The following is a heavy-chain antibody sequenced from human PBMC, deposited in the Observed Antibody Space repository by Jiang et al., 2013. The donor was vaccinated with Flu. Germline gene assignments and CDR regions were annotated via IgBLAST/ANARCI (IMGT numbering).Heavy chain of an antibody. D-gene: IGHD2-2*01. Sequence: QSGSELKKPGASVKVSCKASGYAFTSYAMNWVRQAPGQGLEWMGWINTNTGNPTYAQGFTGRFVFSLDTSVSTAYLQISSLKAEDTAVYYCASGPAAMTRYNWFDPWGQGTLVTVSS. CDR1: GYAFTSYA. J-gene: IGHJ5*02. CDR2: INTNTGNP. CDR3: ASGPAAMTRYNWFDP. V-gene: IGHV7-4-1*02.